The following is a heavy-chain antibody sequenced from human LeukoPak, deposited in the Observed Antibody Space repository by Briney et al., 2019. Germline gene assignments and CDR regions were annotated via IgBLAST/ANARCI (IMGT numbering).Heavy chain of an antibody. Sequence: PGGSLRLSCAASGFTFSSYSMNWVRQAPGKGLEWVSSITSSGRYIYYADSVKGRFTISRDNAKNSLYLQMNSLRAEDTAVYYCARWGGSSSWYFNYWGQGTLVTVSS. V-gene: IGHV3-21*01. J-gene: IGHJ4*02. D-gene: IGHD6-13*01. CDR3: ARWGGSSSWYFNY. CDR2: ITSSGRYI. CDR1: GFTFSSYS.